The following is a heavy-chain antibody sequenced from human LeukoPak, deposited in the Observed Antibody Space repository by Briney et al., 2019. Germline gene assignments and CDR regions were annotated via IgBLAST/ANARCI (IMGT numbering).Heavy chain of an antibody. Sequence: GGSLRLSCAASGFTFSTYWMHCVRQAPGKGLEWVSRINPDGITTTCADSVKGRFTISRDNAKNTLFLQMNSLRAEDTAVCYCARDYYYGMDVWGQGTTITVSS. V-gene: IGHV3-74*01. CDR3: ARDYYYGMDV. CDR1: GFTFSTYW. CDR2: INPDGITT. J-gene: IGHJ6*02.